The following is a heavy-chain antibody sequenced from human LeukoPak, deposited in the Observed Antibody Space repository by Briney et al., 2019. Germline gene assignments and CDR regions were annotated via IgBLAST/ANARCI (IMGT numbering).Heavy chain of an antibody. J-gene: IGHJ1*01. CDR1: GFTFSSYG. CDR2: IYIGGNT. V-gene: IGHV3-53*01. Sequence: GGSLRLSCAASGFTFSSYGMHWVRQAPGKGPEWVAVIYIGGNTYHADSVKGRFTISRDNSKNTLSLQMNSLRAEDTAVYYCAREEAVGATNEYFQHWGQGTLVTVSS. CDR3: AREEAVGATNEYFQH. D-gene: IGHD1-26*01.